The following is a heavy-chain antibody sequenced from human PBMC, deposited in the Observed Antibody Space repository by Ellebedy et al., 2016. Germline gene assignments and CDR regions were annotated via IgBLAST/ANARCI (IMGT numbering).Heavy chain of an antibody. CDR3: ARAQAYQLPHY. J-gene: IGHJ4*02. V-gene: IGHV4-39*07. CDR2: IYHSGST. CDR1: GGSISSSSYY. Sequence: SETLSLTCTVSGGSISSSSYYWGWIRQPPGKGLEWIGSIYHSGSTYYNPSLKSRVTISADTSKNQFSLKLSSVTAADTAVYYCARAQAYQLPHYWGQGTLVTVS. D-gene: IGHD2-2*01.